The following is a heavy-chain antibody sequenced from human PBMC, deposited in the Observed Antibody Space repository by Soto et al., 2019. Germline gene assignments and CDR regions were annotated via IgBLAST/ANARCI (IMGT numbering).Heavy chain of an antibody. CDR3: AVDYDILTGYTY. CDR1: GYTFTSYD. V-gene: IGHV1-18*01. D-gene: IGHD3-9*01. Sequence: ASVKVSCKASGYTFTSYDINWVRQATGQGLEWMGWMNPNSGNTKYAQNLQGRATMTTDTSTSTAYMELRSLRSDDTAVYYCAVDYDILTGYTYWGQGTLVTVSS. J-gene: IGHJ4*02. CDR2: MNPNSGNT.